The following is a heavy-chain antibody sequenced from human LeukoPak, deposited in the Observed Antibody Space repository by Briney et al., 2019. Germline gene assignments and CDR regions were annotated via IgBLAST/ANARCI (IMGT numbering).Heavy chain of an antibody. J-gene: IGHJ6*02. CDR2: ISYDGSNK. V-gene: IGHV3-30*18. CDR1: GFTFSSYG. D-gene: IGHD4-23*01. CDR3: AKDQTTVVSPNYYYGMDV. Sequence: GGSLRLSCAASGFTFSSYGMHWVRQAPGKGLEWVAVISYDGSNKYYADSVKGRFTISRDNSRNTLYLQMNSLRAEDTAVYYCAKDQTTVVSPNYYYGMDVWGQGTTVTVSS.